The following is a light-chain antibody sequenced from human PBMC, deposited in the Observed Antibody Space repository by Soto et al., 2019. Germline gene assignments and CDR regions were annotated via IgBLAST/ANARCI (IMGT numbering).Light chain of an antibody. V-gene: IGKV3-20*01. CDR2: GAS. J-gene: IGKJ1*01. CDR1: QSLSSSY. CDR3: QEYGNSRT. Sequence: EIVLTQSPGTLSLSPGERATLSCRASQSLSSSYLAWYRQRPGQAPRLLIYGASNRAAGIPDRFSGSGSGTDFTLTISRLEPEDFAVYFCQEYGNSRTFGQGTMVEIK.